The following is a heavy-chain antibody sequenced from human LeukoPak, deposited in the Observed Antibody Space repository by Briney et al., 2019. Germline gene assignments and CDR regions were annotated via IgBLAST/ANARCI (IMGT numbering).Heavy chain of an antibody. Sequence: GGSLRLSCAASGFTFSSYEMNWVRQAPGKGLEWVSYIISSGGTRYYSDSVKGRFTISRDNSKNSLYLQMNSLRAEDTAVYYCARENTDDAFDIWGQETMVTVSS. V-gene: IGHV3-48*03. D-gene: IGHD1/OR15-1a*01. CDR2: IISSGGTR. J-gene: IGHJ3*02. CDR3: ARENTDDAFDI. CDR1: GFTFSSYE.